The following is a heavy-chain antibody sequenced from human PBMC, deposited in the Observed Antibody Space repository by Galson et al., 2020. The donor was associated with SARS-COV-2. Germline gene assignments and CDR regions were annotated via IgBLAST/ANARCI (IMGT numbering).Heavy chain of an antibody. Sequence: GESLKISCAASGFTFSSYWMHWVRQAPGKGLVWVSRINSDGSSTSYADSVKGRFTISRDNAKNTLYLQMNSLRAEDTAVYYCAKLAVDTAMVDDYWGQGTLVTVSS. CDR1: GFTFSSYW. J-gene: IGHJ4*02. CDR3: AKLAVDTAMVDDY. D-gene: IGHD5-18*01. CDR2: INSDGSST. V-gene: IGHV3-74*01.